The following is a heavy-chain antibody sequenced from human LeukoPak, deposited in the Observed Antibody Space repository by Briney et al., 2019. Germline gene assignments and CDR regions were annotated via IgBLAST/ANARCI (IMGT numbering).Heavy chain of an antibody. CDR3: ASQILPTAMVDY. Sequence: GASVKVSCKASGYIFTSYDINWVRQATGQGLEWMGWMNPNSGNTGYAEKFQGRVSMTRNTSISTTYMELSSLRSDDTAVYYCASQILPTAMVDYWGQGTLVTVSS. CDR2: MNPNSGNT. CDR1: GYIFTSYD. J-gene: IGHJ4*02. D-gene: IGHD5-18*01. V-gene: IGHV1-8*01.